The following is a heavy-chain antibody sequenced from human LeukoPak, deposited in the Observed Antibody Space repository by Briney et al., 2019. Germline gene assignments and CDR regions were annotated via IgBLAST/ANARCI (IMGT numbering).Heavy chain of an antibody. CDR2: IYIDAGT. V-gene: IGHV3-53*01. J-gene: IGHJ4*02. Sequence: GGSLRLSCAASGFSVSNNYMSWVRQAPGKGLERVSVIYIDAGTNYADSVKGRFTISRDNSKNTLYLQMNSLRAEDTAVYYCATLRDYSFHNWGQGTLVTVSS. CDR1: GFSVSNNY. CDR3: ATLRDYSFHN. D-gene: IGHD4-11*01.